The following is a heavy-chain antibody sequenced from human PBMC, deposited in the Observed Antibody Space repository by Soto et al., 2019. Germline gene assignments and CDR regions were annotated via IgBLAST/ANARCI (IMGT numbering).Heavy chain of an antibody. V-gene: IGHV3-11*01. CDR1: GLIFSDYY. Sequence: PGGSLRLSCAASGLIFSDYYFSWIRQAPGKGLECVAYISGTGDIKYYADSVKGRFTISSDNTKNSLYLQVNSLRAEDAAVYYCATGRGEIYSKALDVWGQGTTVTVYS. CDR2: ISGTGDIK. CDR3: ATGRGEIYSKALDV. D-gene: IGHD2-15*01. J-gene: IGHJ6*02.